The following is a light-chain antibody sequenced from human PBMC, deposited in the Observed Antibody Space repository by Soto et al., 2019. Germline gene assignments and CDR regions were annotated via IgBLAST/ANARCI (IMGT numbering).Light chain of an antibody. CDR2: EVS. CDR1: SSDVGGFDF. CDR3: QSYDRRLSGSGV. J-gene: IGLJ2*01. V-gene: IGLV2-14*01. Sequence: QSALTQPASVSGSPGQSITISCTGTSSDVGGFDFVSWYQHHPGKAPKLLVYEVSVRPSRVSSRFSGSKSGNTASLTISGLQAEDEADYYCQSYDRRLSGSGVFGGGTKLTVL.